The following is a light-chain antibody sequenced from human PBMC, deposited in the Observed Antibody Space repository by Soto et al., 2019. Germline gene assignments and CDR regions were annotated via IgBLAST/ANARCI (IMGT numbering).Light chain of an antibody. CDR1: QSIGGW. CDR3: QEHNSYIPT. Sequence: DIQMTQSPSTLSASVGXRVTITCRASQSIGGWLAWYQQKPGKAPKLLIYEASVLQNGVPSRFSGSGSGTEFTLAIDSLQPDDFATYYCQEHNSYIPTFGPGTKVDIK. J-gene: IGKJ1*01. V-gene: IGKV1-5*03. CDR2: EAS.